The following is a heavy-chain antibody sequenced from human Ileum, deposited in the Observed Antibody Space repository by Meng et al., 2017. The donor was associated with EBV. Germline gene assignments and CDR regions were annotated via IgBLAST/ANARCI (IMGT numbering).Heavy chain of an antibody. CDR1: GCYISSLNW. CDR2: MFCCGIS. Sequence: VLLLEAGPVMFKASGTLYLTCCVSGCYISSLNWCTWVRKPRGKGLEWIGEMFCCGISNYNPSLKIRVTISVDDSKSQFSLNLSSVTGAETAVYFRVGKRENVNAWPCDYWGQGTLVTVSS. D-gene: IGHD7-27*01. CDR3: VGKRENVNAWPCDY. J-gene: IGHJ4*02. V-gene: IGHV4-4*02.